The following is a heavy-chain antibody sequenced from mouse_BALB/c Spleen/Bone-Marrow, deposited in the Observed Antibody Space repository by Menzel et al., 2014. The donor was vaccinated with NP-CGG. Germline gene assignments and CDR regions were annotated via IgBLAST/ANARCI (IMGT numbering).Heavy chain of an antibody. Sequence: QVQLKDSGPGLVAPSQSLSITCTVSGFSLTGYGVSWVRQPPGKGLEWLGMIWGGGSTDYNSALKSRLNISKDNSKSQVFLKMSSLQTDDTARYYCARFYYFLDYWGQGTTLTVSS. CDR3: ARFYYFLDY. V-gene: IGHV2-6-7*01. CDR2: IWGGGST. J-gene: IGHJ2*01. CDR1: GFSLTGYG. D-gene: IGHD1-1*01.